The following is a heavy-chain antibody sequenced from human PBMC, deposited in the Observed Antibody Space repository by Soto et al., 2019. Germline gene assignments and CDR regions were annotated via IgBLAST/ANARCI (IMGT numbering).Heavy chain of an antibody. J-gene: IGHJ4*01. CDR2: IWYDGSNK. V-gene: IGHV3-33*01. Sequence: GGSLRLSCAASGFTFSSYGMHWVRQAPGKGLEWVAVIWYDGSNKYYADSVKGRFTISRDNSKNTLYLQMNSLRAEDTAVYYCARDPRSSYYDFWSGYDYWGQGTLVTVSS. D-gene: IGHD3-3*01. CDR3: ARDPRSSYYDFWSGYDY. CDR1: GFTFSSYG.